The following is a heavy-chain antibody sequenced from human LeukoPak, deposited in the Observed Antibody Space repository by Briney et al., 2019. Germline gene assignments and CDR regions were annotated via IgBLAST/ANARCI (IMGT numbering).Heavy chain of an antibody. CDR1: GFTFSRYE. V-gene: IGHV3-48*03. CDR2: ISGSGTTI. D-gene: IGHD1-14*01. J-gene: IGHJ5*02. CDR3: ARSRNPGLWFDP. Sequence: GGSLRLSCAASGFTFSRYEMNWVRQAPGKGLEWVSYISGSGTTIYYADSVKGRFTMSRDNAKNSVYLQMGSLRAEDTAVYFCARSRNPGLWFDPWGQGTLVTVSS.